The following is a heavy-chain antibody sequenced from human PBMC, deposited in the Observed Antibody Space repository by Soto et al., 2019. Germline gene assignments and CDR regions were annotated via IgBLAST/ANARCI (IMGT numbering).Heavy chain of an antibody. Sequence: EASVKVSCKASGYTFTGYYMHWVRQAPGQGLEWMGWINPNSGGTNYAQKFQGRVTMTRDTSISTAYMELSRLRSDDTAVYYCARVTPYYYYGMDVWGQGTTVTVSS. J-gene: IGHJ6*02. V-gene: IGHV1-2*02. CDR2: INPNSGGT. CDR1: GYTFTGYY. D-gene: IGHD1-20*01. CDR3: ARVTPYYYYGMDV.